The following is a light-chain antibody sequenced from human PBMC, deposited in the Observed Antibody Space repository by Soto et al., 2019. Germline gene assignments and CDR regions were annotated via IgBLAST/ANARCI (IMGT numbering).Light chain of an antibody. CDR1: SSDVGGYNY. Sequence: QSVLTQPPSASVSPGQSVTISCTGTSSDVGGYNYVSWYQQHPGKAPKLMIYEVSKRPSGVPDRFSGSKSGNTASLTVSGLQAEDEADYYCSSYAGSNNRYVFGTGTKVTVL. CDR2: EVS. J-gene: IGLJ1*01. V-gene: IGLV2-8*01. CDR3: SSYAGSNNRYV.